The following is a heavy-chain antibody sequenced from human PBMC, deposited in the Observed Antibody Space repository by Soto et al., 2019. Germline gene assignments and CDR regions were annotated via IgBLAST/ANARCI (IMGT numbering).Heavy chain of an antibody. Sequence: ASVKVSCKSSGYTFTSYGIACLRQAPGQGLEWMGWISAYNGNTNYAQKLQGRVTMTTDTSTSTAYMELRSLRSDDTAVYYCARVDRFLERLLHYRGQGTLVTVSS. CDR3: ARVDRFLERLLHY. CDR1: GYTFTSYG. D-gene: IGHD3-3*01. CDR2: ISAYNGNT. J-gene: IGHJ4*02. V-gene: IGHV1-18*01.